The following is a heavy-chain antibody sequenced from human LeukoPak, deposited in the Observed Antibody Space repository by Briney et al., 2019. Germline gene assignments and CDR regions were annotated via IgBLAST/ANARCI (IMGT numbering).Heavy chain of an antibody. Sequence: SETLSLTRTVSGDSVSSYYWSWIRQPPGKRLEWIGYIYYSGSTNYNPSLKSRVTISVDTSKNQFSLKLSSVTAADTAVYYCARDMDGQAGYFDLWGRGTLVTVSS. J-gene: IGHJ2*01. D-gene: IGHD5-24*01. CDR1: GDSVSSYY. CDR2: IYYSGST. CDR3: ARDMDGQAGYFDL. V-gene: IGHV4-59*02.